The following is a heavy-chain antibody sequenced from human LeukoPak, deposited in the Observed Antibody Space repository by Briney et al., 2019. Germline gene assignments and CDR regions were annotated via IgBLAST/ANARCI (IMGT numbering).Heavy chain of an antibody. Sequence: ASVKVSCKASGYTFIDYYIHWVRQAPGQGLEWMGWINPSSGGTNYAQKFQGRVTITRDTSISTAYMELSRLTSDDTAVYYCATLGYCSGGSCSQGDYWGQGTLVTVSS. CDR2: INPSSGGT. CDR3: ATLGYCSGGSCSQGDY. V-gene: IGHV1-2*02. J-gene: IGHJ4*02. CDR1: GYTFIDYY. D-gene: IGHD2-15*01.